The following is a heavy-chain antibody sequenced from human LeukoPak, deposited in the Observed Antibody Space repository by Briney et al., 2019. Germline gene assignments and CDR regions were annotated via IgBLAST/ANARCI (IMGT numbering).Heavy chain of an antibody. V-gene: IGHV3-11*04. Sequence: PGGSLRLSCAASGITFTNAWLTWVRQAPGKGLEWVSYISSSGSTIYYADSVKGRFTISRDNAKNSLYLQMNSLRAEDTAVYYCARQSSSWLTFYYYYYMDVWGKGTTVTVSS. CDR3: ARQSSSWLTFYYYYYMDV. CDR1: GITFTNAW. D-gene: IGHD6-13*01. J-gene: IGHJ6*03. CDR2: ISSSGSTI.